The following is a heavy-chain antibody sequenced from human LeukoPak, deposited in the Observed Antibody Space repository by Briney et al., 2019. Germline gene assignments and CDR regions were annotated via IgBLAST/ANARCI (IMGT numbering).Heavy chain of an antibody. Sequence: GGSLRLSCAASGFTYSSYSMNWVRQAPGKGLEWVSFISSSSSYIYYADSVKGRFTISRDNTKNSLFLQMNSLRVEDTAVYYCAGDLGEWEFDWGQGTLVTVSS. D-gene: IGHD3-16*01. CDR2: ISSSSSYI. J-gene: IGHJ4*02. CDR1: GFTYSSYS. V-gene: IGHV3-21*01. CDR3: AGDLGEWEFD.